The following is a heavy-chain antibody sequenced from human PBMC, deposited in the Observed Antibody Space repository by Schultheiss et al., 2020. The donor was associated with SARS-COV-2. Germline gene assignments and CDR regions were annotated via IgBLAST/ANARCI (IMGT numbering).Heavy chain of an antibody. D-gene: IGHD3-3*01. J-gene: IGHJ3*02. CDR1: GFSLSTSGMC. CDR3: AHVQRITIFGVVISVHAFDI. V-gene: IGHV2-70*12. Sequence: SGPTLVKPTQTLTLTCTFSGFSLSTSGMCVSWIRQPPGKALEWLAHIFSNDEKSYSTSLKSRLTISKDTSKNQVVLTMTNMDPVDTATYYCAHVQRITIFGVVISVHAFDIWGQGTMVTVSS. CDR2: IFSNDEK.